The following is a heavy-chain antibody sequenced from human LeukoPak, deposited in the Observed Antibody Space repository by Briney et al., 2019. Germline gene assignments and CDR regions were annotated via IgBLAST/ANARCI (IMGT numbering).Heavy chain of an antibody. CDR1: GGSISSYY. CDR3: AREKYFDPPGAFDI. CDR2: IYTSGST. Sequence: SETLSLTCTVSGGSISSYYWSWIRQPAGKGLEWIGRIYTSGSTNYNPSLKRRVTMSVDTSKNQFSLKLSSVTAADTAVYYCAREKYFDPPGAFDIWGQGTMVTVSS. J-gene: IGHJ3*02. V-gene: IGHV4-4*07. D-gene: IGHD3-9*01.